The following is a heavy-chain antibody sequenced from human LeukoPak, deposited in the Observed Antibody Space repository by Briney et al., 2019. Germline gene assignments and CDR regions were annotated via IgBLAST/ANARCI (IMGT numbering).Heavy chain of an antibody. J-gene: IGHJ6*03. CDR3: ARGGYSSSSSYYYYMDV. Sequence: ASVKVSCKASGYTFTSYGISWVRQAPGQGLECMGWISAYNGNTNYAQKLQGRVTMTTDTSTSTAYMELRSLRSDDTAVYYCARGGYSSSSSYYYYMDVWGKGTTVTISS. D-gene: IGHD6-13*01. V-gene: IGHV1-18*01. CDR2: ISAYNGNT. CDR1: GYTFTSYG.